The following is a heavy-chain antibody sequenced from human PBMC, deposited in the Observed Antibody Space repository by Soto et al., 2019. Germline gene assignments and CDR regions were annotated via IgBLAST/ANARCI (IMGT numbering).Heavy chain of an antibody. V-gene: IGHV3-21*02. CDR3: ARDLGLRWGVDDEDS. CDR2: ISSSSSYI. CDR1: GFTFSSYV. D-gene: IGHD4-17*01. J-gene: IGHJ4*02. Sequence: EVQLVESGGGLVRPGGSLILSCTASGFTFSSYVMNWVRQAPGKGLEWVSSISSSSSYIYYADSVRGRFTISRDNAKNSLYLQMNNLGAEDTAVYYCARDLGLRWGVDDEDSWGQGTLVTVSS.